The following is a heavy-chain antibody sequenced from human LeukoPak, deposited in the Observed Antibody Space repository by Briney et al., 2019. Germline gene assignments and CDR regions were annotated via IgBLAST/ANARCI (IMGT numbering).Heavy chain of an antibody. CDR1: GFIFSNYW. CDR3: AKGSTGVVVVGRRYGMDV. V-gene: IGHV3-7*03. J-gene: IGHJ6*02. D-gene: IGHD2-15*01. CDR2: VKPDRNDK. Sequence: PGGSLRLSCATSGFIFSNYWMTWVRQAPGKGLEWVANVKPDRNDKNFVDSVKGRFTISMDSAKKSVYLQMNSLRAEDTAVYYCAKGSTGVVVVGRRYGMDVWGQGTTVTVSS.